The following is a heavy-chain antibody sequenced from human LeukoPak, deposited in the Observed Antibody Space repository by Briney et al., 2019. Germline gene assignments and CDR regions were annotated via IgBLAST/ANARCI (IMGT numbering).Heavy chain of an antibody. CDR3: AREVSGSSGYYYYHYYYFDY. Sequence: PGGSLRLSCAASGFTFSDYYMSWIRQAPGKGLEWLSYISSSSSYTNYADSVKGRLTISRDNAKNSLYLQMTSLRGEDTAVYYSAREVSGSSGYYYYHYYYFDYWGQGTLVTVSS. V-gene: IGHV3-11*06. J-gene: IGHJ4*02. D-gene: IGHD3-22*01. CDR2: ISSSSSYT. CDR1: GFTFSDYY.